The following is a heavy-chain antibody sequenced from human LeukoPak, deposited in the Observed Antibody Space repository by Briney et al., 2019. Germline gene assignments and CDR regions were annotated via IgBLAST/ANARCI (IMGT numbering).Heavy chain of an antibody. CDR2: IYYSGIT. J-gene: IGHJ3*02. Sequence: PSESLSLTCTVSGVSISSGGNYWSGLRPHPGEGLEWNGYIYYSGITYYNPSLKSRVTISVDTSKKHLSLKLSAVTAADTAVYYCAREPVYWSVCSCYSLRVWGAFDIWGQGTMVTVSS. D-gene: IGHD2-15*01. V-gene: IGHV4-31*03. CDR3: AREPVYWSVCSCYSLRVWGAFDI. CDR1: GVSISSGGNY.